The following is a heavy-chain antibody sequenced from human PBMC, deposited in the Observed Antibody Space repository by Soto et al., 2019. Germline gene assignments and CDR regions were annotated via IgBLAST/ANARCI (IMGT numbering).Heavy chain of an antibody. CDR1: GDSFICYS. CDR2: VFYTEST. D-gene: IGHD2-15*01. J-gene: IGHJ3*01. CDR3: GRFNEPLLDV. Sequence: SETLSLTCTVSGDSFICYSWSWIRQPPGKGLEWIGYVFYTESTNYNPSLKSRVTISVDTSKNQFSLKLSSVTAADTAVYYCGRFNEPLLDVWGKGTMVT. V-gene: IGHV4-59*08.